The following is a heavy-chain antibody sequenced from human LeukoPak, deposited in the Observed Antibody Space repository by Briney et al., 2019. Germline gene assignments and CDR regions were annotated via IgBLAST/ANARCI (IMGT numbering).Heavy chain of an antibody. CDR2: ISSSGRTI. CDR3: SSTTAIGY. CDR1: GFTFSNYE. D-gene: IGHD1-14*01. Sequence: GGSLRLSCAASGFTFSNYEMNWVRQAPGKGLEWVSYISSSGRTIYYADSVKGRFTISRDNAKNSLYLQMSSLRTEDTAVYYCSSTTAIGYWGQGTLVSVSS. V-gene: IGHV3-48*03. J-gene: IGHJ4*02.